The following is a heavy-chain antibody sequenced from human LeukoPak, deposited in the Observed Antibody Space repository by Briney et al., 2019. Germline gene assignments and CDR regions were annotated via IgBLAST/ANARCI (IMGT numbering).Heavy chain of an antibody. D-gene: IGHD5-12*01. CDR1: GFTFSSYE. V-gene: IGHV3-48*03. CDR3: ARDQGYDSPFYYGMDV. Sequence: GGSLRLSCAASGFTFSSYEMNWVRQAPGKGLEWDSCISSSGSTIYYADSVKGRFTISRDNAKNSLYLQMNSLRAEDTAVYYCARDQGYDSPFYYGMDVWGQGTTVTVSS. J-gene: IGHJ6*02. CDR2: ISSSGSTI.